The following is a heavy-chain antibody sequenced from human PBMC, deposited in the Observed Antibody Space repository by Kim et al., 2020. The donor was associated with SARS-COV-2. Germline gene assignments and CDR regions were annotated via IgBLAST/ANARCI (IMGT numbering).Heavy chain of an antibody. CDR2: I. Sequence: IYCADSVTGRFTSSRDNAQNSLYLQMNSLRAEDTAVYYCASRFEYSSSLDYWGQGTLVTVSS. CDR3: ASRFEYSSSLDY. D-gene: IGHD6-6*01. V-gene: IGHV3-48*03. J-gene: IGHJ4*02.